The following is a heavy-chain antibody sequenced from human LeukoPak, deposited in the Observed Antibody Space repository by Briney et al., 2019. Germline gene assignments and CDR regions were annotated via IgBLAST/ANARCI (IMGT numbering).Heavy chain of an antibody. D-gene: IGHD3-9*01. Sequence: GGSLRLSCAASGFTFSSYGMQWVRQAPGKGLEWVAVIWYDGSNKYYADSVKGRFTISRDNSKNTLYLQMNSLRAEDTAVYYCARDGVYDILTGYYMPYFDYWGQGTLVTVSS. CDR3: ARDGVYDILTGYYMPYFDY. J-gene: IGHJ4*02. CDR2: IWYDGSNK. CDR1: GFTFSSYG. V-gene: IGHV3-33*01.